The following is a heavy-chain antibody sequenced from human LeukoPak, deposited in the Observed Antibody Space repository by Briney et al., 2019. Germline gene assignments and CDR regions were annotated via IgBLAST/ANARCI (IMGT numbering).Heavy chain of an antibody. V-gene: IGHV3-49*04. CDR2: IRSKAYGGTT. J-gene: IGHJ3*02. CDR1: GLTFGDYA. D-gene: IGHD3-22*01. CDR3: TRVGVIVVVHDAFDI. Sequence: PWRSLRLSCTASGLTFGDYAMSWVRQAPGKGLEWVGFIRSKAYGGTTEYAASVKGRFTISRDDSKSIAYPQMNSLKTEDTAVYYCTRVGVIVVVHDAFDIWGQGTMVTVSS.